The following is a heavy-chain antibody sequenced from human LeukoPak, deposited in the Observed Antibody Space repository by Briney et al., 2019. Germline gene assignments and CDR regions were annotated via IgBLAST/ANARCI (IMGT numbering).Heavy chain of an antibody. CDR2: IKSKTDGGTT. Sequence: PGGSLRLSCAASGFTFSNAWMSWVRQAPGKGLEWVGRIKSKTDGGTTDYAAPVKGRFTISRDDSKNTLYPQMNSLKTEDTAVYYCTTTRTYYDFWSGYYPFDYWGQGTLVTVSS. CDR3: TTTRTYYDFWSGYYPFDY. D-gene: IGHD3-3*01. J-gene: IGHJ4*02. CDR1: GFTFSNAW. V-gene: IGHV3-15*01.